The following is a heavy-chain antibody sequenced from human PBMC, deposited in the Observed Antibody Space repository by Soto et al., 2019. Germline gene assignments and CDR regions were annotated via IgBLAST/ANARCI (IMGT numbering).Heavy chain of an antibody. D-gene: IGHD6-6*01. CDR2: ISSSSSYI. CDR3: ARDHPDSSSSVP. CDR1: GFPFSTSA. Sequence: EVQLLESGGGLVQPGGSLRLSCAASGFPFSTSAMNWVRQAPGKGLEWVSSISSSSSYIYYADSVKGRFTISRDNAKNSLYLQMNSLRAEDTAVYYCARDHPDSSSSVPWGQGTLVTVSS. J-gene: IGHJ5*02. V-gene: IGHV3-21*01.